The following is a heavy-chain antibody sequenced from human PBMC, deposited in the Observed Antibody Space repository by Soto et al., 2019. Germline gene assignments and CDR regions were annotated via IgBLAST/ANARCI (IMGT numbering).Heavy chain of an antibody. CDR3: ARHRGSPDYYYGMDV. Sequence: RESLKISCKGSGYNFTSYWIGWVRQMPGKGLEWMGIIYPGDSDTRYSPSFQGQVTISADKSISTAYLQWSSLQASDTAMYYCARHRGSPDYYYGMDVWGQGTTVTVSS. CDR2: IYPGDSDT. V-gene: IGHV5-51*01. CDR1: GYNFTSYW. D-gene: IGHD5-12*01. J-gene: IGHJ6*02.